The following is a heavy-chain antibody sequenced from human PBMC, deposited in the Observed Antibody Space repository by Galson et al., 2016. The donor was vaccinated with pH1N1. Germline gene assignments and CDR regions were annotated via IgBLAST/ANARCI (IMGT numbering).Heavy chain of an antibody. CDR1: GFSLSTSGMC. CDR2: IDWDDDK. CDR3: ARMRYGDYSDWFDP. V-gene: IGHV2-70*01. J-gene: IGHJ5*02. D-gene: IGHD4-17*01. Sequence: PALVKPTQTLTLTCTFSGFSLSTSGMCVSWIRQPPGKALEWLALIDWDDDKYYSTSLKTRLTTSKDTSKNQVVLTMTNMDPVDTGTYYCARMRYGDYSDWFDPWGQETLVTVSS.